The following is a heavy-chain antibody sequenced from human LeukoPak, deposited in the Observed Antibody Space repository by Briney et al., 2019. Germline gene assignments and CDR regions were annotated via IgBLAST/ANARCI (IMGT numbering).Heavy chain of an antibody. D-gene: IGHD6-13*01. J-gene: IGHJ4*02. CDR1: GGSISSSSYY. CDR3: ASPRYSSSWYEGDY. Sequence: SETLSLTCTVSGGSISSSSYYWGWIRQPPGKGLEWIGSIYYSGSTYYNPSLKSRVTISVDTSKNQLSLKLSSVTAADTAVYYCASPRYSSSWYEGDYWGQGTLVTVSS. V-gene: IGHV4-39*01. CDR2: IYYSGST.